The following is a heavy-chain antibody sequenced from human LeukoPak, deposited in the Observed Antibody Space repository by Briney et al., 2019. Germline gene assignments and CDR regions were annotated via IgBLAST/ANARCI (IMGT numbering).Heavy chain of an antibody. CDR3: ARGSADDSSGYYPFDY. D-gene: IGHD3-22*01. Sequence: GGSLRLSCAASGFTFSSYGMHWVRQAPGKGLEWVAFIRYDGNNKYYADSVKGRFTTSRDNSKNTLYLQMNSLRAEDTAIYYCARGSADDSSGYYPFDYWGQGTQVSVSS. J-gene: IGHJ4*02. V-gene: IGHV3-30*02. CDR2: IRYDGNNK. CDR1: GFTFSSYG.